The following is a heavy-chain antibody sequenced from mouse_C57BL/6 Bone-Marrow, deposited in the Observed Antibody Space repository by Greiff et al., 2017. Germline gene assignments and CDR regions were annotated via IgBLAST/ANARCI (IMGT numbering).Heavy chain of an antibody. CDR1: GYTFTSYG. CDR2: IYPRSGNT. Sequence: VQLQQSGAELARPGASVKLSCKASGYTFTSYGISWVKQRTGQGLEWIGEIYPRSGNTYYNEKFKGKATLTEDKSSSTAYMELRSLTSEDSAVYVCARRGLLRAMDYWGQGTSVTVSS. J-gene: IGHJ4*01. V-gene: IGHV1-81*01. D-gene: IGHD2-3*01. CDR3: ARRGLLRAMDY.